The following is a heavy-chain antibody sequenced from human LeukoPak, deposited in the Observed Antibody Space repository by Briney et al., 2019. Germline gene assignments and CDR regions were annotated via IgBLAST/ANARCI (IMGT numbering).Heavy chain of an antibody. CDR3: ARGRHYYGSGSYLG. D-gene: IGHD3-10*01. Sequence: GSLRLSCAASGFTFSGYGMHWVRQVPGKGLEWVAVTSYDGGNKYYADSVKGRFTISRDNSKNTLYLQMNSLRDEDTAVYYCARGRHYYGSGSYLGWGQGTLVTVSS. CDR2: TSYDGGNK. J-gene: IGHJ4*02. V-gene: IGHV3-30*03. CDR1: GFTFSGYG.